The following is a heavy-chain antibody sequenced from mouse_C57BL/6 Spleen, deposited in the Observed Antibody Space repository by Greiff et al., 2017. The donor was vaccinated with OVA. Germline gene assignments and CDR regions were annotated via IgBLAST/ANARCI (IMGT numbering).Heavy chain of an antibody. D-gene: IGHD2-4*01. V-gene: IGHV1-64*01. CDR3: ARSAIYYDYDWVDY. CDR2: IHPNSGST. J-gene: IGHJ2*01. Sequence: VQLQQPGAELVKPGASVKLSCKASGYTFTSYWMHWVKQRPGQGLEWIGMIHPNSGSTNYNEKFKSKATLTVDKSSSTAYMQLSSLTSEDSAVYYGARSAIYYDYDWVDYWGQGTTLTVSS. CDR1: GYTFTSYW.